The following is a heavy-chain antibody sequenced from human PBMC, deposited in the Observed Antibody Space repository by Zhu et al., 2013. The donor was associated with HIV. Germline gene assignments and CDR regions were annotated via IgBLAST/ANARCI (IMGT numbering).Heavy chain of an antibody. CDR1: GYTFTSYG. J-gene: IGHJ5*02. Sequence: QVQLVQSGAEVKKPGASVKVSCKASGYTFTSYGISWVRQAPGQGLEWMGWISAYNGNTNYAQKLQGRVTMTTDTSTSTAYMELRSLRSDDTAVYYCARGKAKDPWSGYTPYNWFDPWGQGTLVTVSS. CDR3: ARGKAKDPWSGYTPYNWFDP. D-gene: IGHD3-3*01. V-gene: IGHV1-18*01. CDR2: ISAYNGNT.